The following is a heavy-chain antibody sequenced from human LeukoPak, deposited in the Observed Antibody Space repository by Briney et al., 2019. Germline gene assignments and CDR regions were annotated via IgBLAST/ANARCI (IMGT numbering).Heavy chain of an antibody. V-gene: IGHV3-23*01. Sequence: GGSLRLSCAASGFTFSSYAMSWVRQAPGKGLEWVSAISGSGGSTYYADSVKGRFTISRDNSKNTLYLQMNSLRAEDTAVYYCAKYAPPTTVVTRFFDYWGQGTLVTVSS. CDR2: ISGSGGST. CDR3: AKYAPPTTVVTRFFDY. D-gene: IGHD4-23*01. J-gene: IGHJ4*02. CDR1: GFTFSSYA.